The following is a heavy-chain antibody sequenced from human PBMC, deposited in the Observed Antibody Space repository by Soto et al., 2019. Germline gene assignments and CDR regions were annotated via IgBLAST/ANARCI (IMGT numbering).Heavy chain of an antibody. D-gene: IGHD3-22*01. J-gene: IGHJ4*02. CDR1: GYTFTSYG. CDR3: ARGVINYYDSSGPYYFDY. Sequence: VSVKVSCKASGYTFTSYGISWVRQAPGQGLEWMGWISAYNGNTNYAQKLQGRVTMTPDTSTSTAYMELRSLRSDDTAVYYCARGVINYYDSSGPYYFDYWGQGTLVTVSS. CDR2: ISAYNGNT. V-gene: IGHV1-18*01.